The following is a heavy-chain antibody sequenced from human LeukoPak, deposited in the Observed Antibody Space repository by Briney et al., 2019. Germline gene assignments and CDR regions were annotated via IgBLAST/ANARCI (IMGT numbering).Heavy chain of an antibody. J-gene: IGHJ4*02. V-gene: IGHV3-11*06. D-gene: IGHD1-1*01. Sequence: GGSLRLSCAASGFTFSDYYMSWIRQAPGKGLEWVSYISSRSSDTNYADSVKGRFTISRDNAKNSLYLQMNSLRAEDTAVYYCTRVGSSGSVDYWGRGTLVSVSS. CDR2: ISSRSSDT. CDR3: TRVGSSGSVDY. CDR1: GFTFSDYY.